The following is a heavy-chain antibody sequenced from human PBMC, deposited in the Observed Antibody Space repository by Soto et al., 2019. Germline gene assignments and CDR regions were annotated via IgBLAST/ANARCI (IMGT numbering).Heavy chain of an antibody. V-gene: IGHV4-39*01. J-gene: IGHJ3*02. CDR1: GGSISSSSYY. D-gene: IGHD2-2*02. CDR2: IYYSGST. CDR3: AGCSSTSCYTESSAFDI. Sequence: QLQLQESGPGLVKPSETLSLTCTVSGGSISSSSYYWGWIRQPPGKGLEWIGSIYYSGSTYYNPSLKSRVTISVDTSKNQFSLKLSSVTAADTAVYYCAGCSSTSCYTESSAFDIWGQGTMVTVSS.